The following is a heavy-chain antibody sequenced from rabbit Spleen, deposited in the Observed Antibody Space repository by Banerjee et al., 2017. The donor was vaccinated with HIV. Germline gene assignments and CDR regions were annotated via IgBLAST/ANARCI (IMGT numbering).Heavy chain of an antibody. V-gene: IGHV1S40*01. CDR1: GFSFSSSYD. Sequence: LVESGGGLVRPGASLTLTCTASGFSFSSSYDMCWVRQAPGKGLEWIGCIHTGNNKNYYASWAKGRFTISKTSSTMVTLQMTTLTAADTATYFCARDAGSYDYIDGYFNLWGPGTLVTVS. J-gene: IGHJ4*01. CDR2: IHTGNNKN. D-gene: IGHD8-1*01. CDR3: ARDAGSYDYIDGYFNL.